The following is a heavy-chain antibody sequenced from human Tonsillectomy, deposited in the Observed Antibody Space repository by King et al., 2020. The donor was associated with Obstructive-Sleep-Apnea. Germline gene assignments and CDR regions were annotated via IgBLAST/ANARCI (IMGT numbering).Heavy chain of an antibody. J-gene: IGHJ4*02. CDR3: ARLDSVVPAGFDF. D-gene: IGHD2-2*01. CDR1: GYNFPSYW. CDR2: IYPGDSDT. Sequence: VQLVQSGAEVKKPGESLKIYCKGSGYNFPSYWIAWVRQMPGKGLEWMGIIYPGDSDTRYSPSFQGQVTISADKSISTAYLQWSSLKASDTAMYYCARLDSVVPAGFDFWGQGTLVTVSS. V-gene: IGHV5-51*01.